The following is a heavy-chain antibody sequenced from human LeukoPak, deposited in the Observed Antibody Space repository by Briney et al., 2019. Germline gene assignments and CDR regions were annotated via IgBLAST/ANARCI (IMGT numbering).Heavy chain of an antibody. CDR1: GFTFSSYS. V-gene: IGHV3-23*01. CDR3: AKDSSSWFYYYYYYMDV. J-gene: IGHJ6*03. D-gene: IGHD6-13*01. Sequence: GGSLRLSCAASGFTFSSYSMNWVRQAPGKGLEWVSAISGSGGSTYYADSVKGRFTISRDNSKNTLYLQMNSLRAEDTAVYYCAKDSSSWFYYYYYYMDVWGKGTTVTVSS. CDR2: ISGSGGST.